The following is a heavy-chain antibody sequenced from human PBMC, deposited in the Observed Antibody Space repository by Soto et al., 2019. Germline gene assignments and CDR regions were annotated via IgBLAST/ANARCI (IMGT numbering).Heavy chain of an antibody. CDR2: ISKDGGTK. J-gene: IGHJ4*02. CDR3: AKETHSSGYGSYFDY. V-gene: IGHV3-30*18. Sequence: VQLLESGGGLVQPGGSLRLSCAASGFTFSSYAMSWVRQAPGKGLEWVAVISKDGGTKYDADSVKGRFTISRDNSKNTLYLQMNSLRAEDTAVYYCAKETHSSGYGSYFDYWGQGTLVTVSS. D-gene: IGHD3-22*01. CDR1: GFTFSSYA.